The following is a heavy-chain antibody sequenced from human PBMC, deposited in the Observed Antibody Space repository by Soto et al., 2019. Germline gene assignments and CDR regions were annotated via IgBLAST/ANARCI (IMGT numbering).Heavy chain of an antibody. D-gene: IGHD6-13*01. CDR2: IIPIFGTA. CDR3: ARDVSGYSSSWYPSYFDY. J-gene: IGHJ4*02. V-gene: IGHV1-69*13. Sequence: EASVNVSCKASVVTFSSYAISWVRQAPGQGREWMGGIIPIFGTANYAQKFQGRVTITADESTSTAYMELSSLRSEDTAVYYCARDVSGYSSSWYPSYFDYWGQGTLVTVSS. CDR1: VVTFSSYA.